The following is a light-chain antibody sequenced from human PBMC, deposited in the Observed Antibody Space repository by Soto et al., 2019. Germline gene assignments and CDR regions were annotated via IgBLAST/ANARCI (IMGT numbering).Light chain of an antibody. CDR2: GAS. V-gene: IGKV3-15*01. Sequence: EVVLTQSPATLSVSPGERATLSCRASQSVRNLLAWYQQKPGQAPRLLISGASTRATGIPARFSGSGSGTDFTLTIRGLQSEDFAVYHCQQYNNWPLTFGGGTKVEIK. J-gene: IGKJ4*01. CDR1: QSVRNL. CDR3: QQYNNWPLT.